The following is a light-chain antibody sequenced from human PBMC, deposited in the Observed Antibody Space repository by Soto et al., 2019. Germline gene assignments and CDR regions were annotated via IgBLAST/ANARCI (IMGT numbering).Light chain of an antibody. Sequence: EIVLTQSPGTLSLSPGERATLSCRASESVTSSYLGWYQQKPGQAPRLLIYGASSRATGIPDRFSGSGSGTDFTLTISRLEPEDFVVYYCQQYGDSPITFGGGTKVDI. J-gene: IGKJ4*01. CDR3: QQYGDSPIT. CDR2: GAS. CDR1: ESVTSSY. V-gene: IGKV3-20*01.